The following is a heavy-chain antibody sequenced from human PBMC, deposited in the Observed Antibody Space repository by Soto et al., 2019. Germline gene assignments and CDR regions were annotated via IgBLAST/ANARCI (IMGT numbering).Heavy chain of an antibody. CDR3: ARDRSSSSPRYYYYCMDV. Sequence: SETLSLTCTVSGGSVSSGSYYWSWIRQPPGKGLEWIGYIYYSGSTNYNPSLKSRVTISVDTSKNQFSLKLSSVTAADTAVYYCARDRSSSSPRYYYYCMDVWGQGTMVTVSS. J-gene: IGHJ6*02. CDR2: IYYSGST. CDR1: GGSVSSGSYY. V-gene: IGHV4-61*01. D-gene: IGHD6-6*01.